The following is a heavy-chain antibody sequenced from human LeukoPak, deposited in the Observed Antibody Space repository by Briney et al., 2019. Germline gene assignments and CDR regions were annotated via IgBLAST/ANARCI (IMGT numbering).Heavy chain of an antibody. CDR2: INPSGGST. V-gene: IGHV1-46*01. CDR1: GYTFTSYY. CDR3: ARIGPRGQFDY. Sequence: GASVKVSCKASGYTFTSYYMHWVRQAPGQGLEWMGIINPSGGSTSYAQKVQGRVTMTRDTSTSTVYMELSSLRSEDTAVYYCARIGPRGQFDYWGQGTLVTVSS. J-gene: IGHJ4*02.